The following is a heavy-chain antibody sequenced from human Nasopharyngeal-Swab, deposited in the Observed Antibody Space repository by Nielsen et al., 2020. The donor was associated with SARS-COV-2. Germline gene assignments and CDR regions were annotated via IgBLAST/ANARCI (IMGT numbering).Heavy chain of an antibody. CDR2: INHSRST. Sequence: ESLKISCAVYGGSFSGYYWSWIRQPPGKGLEWIGDINHSRSTNYNPSLKSRVTISVDTSKNQFSLKLSSVTAADTAVYYCARDGGSGSYYNWGPYYYYGMDVWGQGTTVTVSS. CDR1: GGSFSGYY. D-gene: IGHD3-10*01. J-gene: IGHJ6*02. CDR3: ARDGGSGSYYNWGPYYYYGMDV. V-gene: IGHV4-34*01.